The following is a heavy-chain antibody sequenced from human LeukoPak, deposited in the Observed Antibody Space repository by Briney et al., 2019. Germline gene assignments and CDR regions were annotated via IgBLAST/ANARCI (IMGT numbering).Heavy chain of an antibody. J-gene: IGHJ3*02. Sequence: ASVKVSCKASGYSFTNYDIHWVRQAPGQGLEWMGWINPNSGGTNYAQKFQGRVTMTRDTSISTAYMELSRLRSDDTAVYYCARVTGTTDAFDIWGQGTMVTVSS. CDR3: ARVTGTTDAFDI. V-gene: IGHV1-2*02. CDR2: INPNSGGT. D-gene: IGHD1-7*01. CDR1: GYSFTNYD.